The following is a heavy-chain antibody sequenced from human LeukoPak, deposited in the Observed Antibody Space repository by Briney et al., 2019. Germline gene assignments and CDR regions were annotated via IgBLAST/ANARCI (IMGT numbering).Heavy chain of an antibody. CDR1: GGSISSSSYY. D-gene: IGHD1-26*01. J-gene: IGHJ4*02. V-gene: IGHV4-39*07. Sequence: SETLSLTCTVSGGSISSSSYYWGWIRQPPGKGLEWIGSIYYSGSTYYNPSLKSRVTISVDTSKNQFSLKLSSVTAADTAVYYCARVIWFKGELLYFDYWGQGTLVTVSS. CDR2: IYYSGST. CDR3: ARVIWFKGELLYFDY.